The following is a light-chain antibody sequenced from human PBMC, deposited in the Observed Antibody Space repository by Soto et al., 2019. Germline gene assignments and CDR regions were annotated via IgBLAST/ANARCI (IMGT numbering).Light chain of an antibody. Sequence: EIVLSQFPGTLSLSPGERATLSCRASHIINSRCLAWYQQKPGQAPRLLMYDASTRATGIPDRFSGSGSGTDFTLTISRLEPEDFAMYYCQQYGSSPRTFGQGTKVDIK. CDR2: DAS. CDR3: QQYGSSPRT. J-gene: IGKJ1*01. CDR1: HIINSRC. V-gene: IGKV3-20*01.